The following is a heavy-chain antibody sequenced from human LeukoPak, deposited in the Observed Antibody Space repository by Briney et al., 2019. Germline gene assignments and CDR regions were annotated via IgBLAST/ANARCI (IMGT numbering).Heavy chain of an antibody. V-gene: IGHV3-30*18. J-gene: IGHJ4*02. CDR2: ISYDGSNK. CDR1: GFTFSSYG. CDR3: AKASGYGGNSANFDY. D-gene: IGHD4-23*01. Sequence: PGGSLRLSCAASGFTFSSYGMHWVRQAPGKGLEWGAVISYDGSNKYYADSVKGRFTISRDNSKNTLYLQMNSLRAEDTAVYYCAKASGYGGNSANFDYWGQGTLVTVSS.